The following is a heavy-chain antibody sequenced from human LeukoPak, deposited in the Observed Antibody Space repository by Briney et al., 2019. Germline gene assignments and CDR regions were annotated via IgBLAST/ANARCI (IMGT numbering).Heavy chain of an antibody. D-gene: IGHD5-18*01. J-gene: IGHJ3*02. Sequence: ASVKVSCKASGYTFTGYYMHWVRQAPGKGREWMGGFDPEDGETIYAQKFQGRVTMTEDTSTDTAYMELSSLRSEDTAVYYCATASSRGDTDTGAFDIWGQGTMVTVSS. V-gene: IGHV1-24*01. CDR1: GYTFTGYY. CDR3: ATASSRGDTDTGAFDI. CDR2: FDPEDGET.